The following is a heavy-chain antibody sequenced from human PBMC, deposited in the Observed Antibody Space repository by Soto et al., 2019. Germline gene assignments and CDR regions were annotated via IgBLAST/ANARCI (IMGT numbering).Heavy chain of an antibody. D-gene: IGHD3-3*01. CDR1: GGSVSSGSYY. CDR2: IYYSGST. J-gene: IGHJ4*02. CDR3: ARAPGEYYDFWSGYYTGHYFDY. V-gene: IGHV4-61*01. Sequence: ETLSLTCTVSGGSVSSGSYYWSWIRQPPGKGLEWIGYIYYSGSTNYNPSLKSRVTISVDTSKNQFSLKLSSVTAADTAVYYCARAPGEYYDFWSGYYTGHYFDYWGQGTLVTVSS.